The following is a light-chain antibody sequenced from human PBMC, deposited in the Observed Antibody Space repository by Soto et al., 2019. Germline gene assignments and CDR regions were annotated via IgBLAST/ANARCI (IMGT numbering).Light chain of an antibody. CDR2: GNS. V-gene: IGLV1-40*01. J-gene: IGLJ1*01. Sequence: QSVLTQPPSVSGAPGQRVTISCTGSSSNIGAGYDVHWYQQLPGTAPKLLIYGNSNRPSGVPDRFSGSKSGTSASLAITGLQAEDEADYYCQSYDSSLRGVFGTGTMLTVL. CDR1: SSNIGAGYD. CDR3: QSYDSSLRGV.